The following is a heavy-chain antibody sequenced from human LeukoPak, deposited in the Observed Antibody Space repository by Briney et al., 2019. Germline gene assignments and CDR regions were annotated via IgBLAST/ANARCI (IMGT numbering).Heavy chain of an antibody. D-gene: IGHD2-15*01. CDR1: GYSISSGYY. CDR3: ARDGGGSYY. Sequence: SETLSLTCTVSGYSISSGYYWGWIRQPPGKGLEWIGSIYHSGSTYYNPSLKSRVTISVDTSKNQFSLKLSSVTAADTAVYYCARDGGGSYYWGQGTLVTVSS. CDR2: IYHSGST. J-gene: IGHJ4*02. V-gene: IGHV4-38-2*02.